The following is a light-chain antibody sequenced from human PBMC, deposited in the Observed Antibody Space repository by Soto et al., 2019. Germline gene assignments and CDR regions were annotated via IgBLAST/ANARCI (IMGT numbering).Light chain of an antibody. V-gene: IGKV3-20*01. J-gene: IGKJ3*01. CDR3: QQYDGAPLT. CDR2: AAS. Sequence: EIVLTQSPDTLSLSPGERATLFCRASQTLSINSLAWYQQKPGQAPRLLIYAASTRDTGIPDRFNGSGSGTNLRLTMNKLEPEDFAVYYCQQYDGAPLTFGPGTKVDVK. CDR1: QTLSINS.